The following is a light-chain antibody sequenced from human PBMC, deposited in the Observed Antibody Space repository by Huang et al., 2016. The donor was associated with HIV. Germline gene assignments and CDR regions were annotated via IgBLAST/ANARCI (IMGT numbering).Light chain of an antibody. J-gene: IGKJ2*01. V-gene: IGKV1-5*03. Sequence: DIQMTQSTSTLSASVGDRVTITCRASQNINTWLAWYQQKPGKAPDLLIYRASSLQVGVPSRFTGSGSGPEFTLTITSLQPDDLGTYYCQQYNTYLYTFGQGTKLEI. CDR3: QQYNTYLYT. CDR1: QNINTW. CDR2: RAS.